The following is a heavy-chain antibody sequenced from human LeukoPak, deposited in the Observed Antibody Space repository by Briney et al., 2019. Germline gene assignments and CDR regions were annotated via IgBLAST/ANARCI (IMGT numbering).Heavy chain of an antibody. V-gene: IGHV1-8*01. D-gene: IGHD2-15*01. CDR3: ARPRRYRSGGSCYYFDY. CDR1: GYTFTSYD. J-gene: IGHJ4*02. CDR2: MNPNSGNT. Sequence: ASVKVSCKASGYTFTSYDINWVRQATGQGLEWMGWMNPNSGNTGYAQKFQGRVTMTRNTSISTAYMELSSLRSEDTAVYYCARPRRYRSGGSCYYFDYWGQGTLVTVSS.